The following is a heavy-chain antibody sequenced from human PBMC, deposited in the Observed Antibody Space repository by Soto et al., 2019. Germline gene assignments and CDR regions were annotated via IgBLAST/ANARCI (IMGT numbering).Heavy chain of an antibody. CDR1: GYTFTGYY. Sequence: QVQLVQSGAEVKKPGASVKVSCKASGYTFTGYYMHWVRQAPGQGLEWMGWINPNSGGTNYAQKFQGWVTMTRVTSISTAYMELSRLRSDDTAVYYCARCPSWTVVSRSAFEIWGQGTMVTVSS. D-gene: IGHD2-21*01. CDR3: ARCPSWTVVSRSAFEI. CDR2: INPNSGGT. V-gene: IGHV1-2*04. J-gene: IGHJ3*02.